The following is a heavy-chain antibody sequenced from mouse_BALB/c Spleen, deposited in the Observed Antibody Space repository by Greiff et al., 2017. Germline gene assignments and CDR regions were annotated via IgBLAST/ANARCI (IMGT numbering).Heavy chain of an antibody. CDR3: TRSPPYYGSGLDD. Sequence: EVQLVESGGGLVQPGGSMKLSCVASGFTFSNYWMTWVRQSPEKGLEWVAEISLKSNNYATHYAVSVKGRFTISRADSKSSVYLQMNNSRAEDTGIYYCTRSPPYYGSGLDDWGEGTTVTVSS. CDR2: ISLKSNNYAT. D-gene: IGHD1-1*01. J-gene: IGHJ1*01. V-gene: IGHV6-6*02. CDR1: GFTFSNYW.